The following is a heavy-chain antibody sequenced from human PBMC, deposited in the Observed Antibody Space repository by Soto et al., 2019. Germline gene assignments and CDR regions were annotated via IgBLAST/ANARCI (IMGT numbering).Heavy chain of an antibody. Sequence: QVQLQESGPGLVKPSETLSLTCTVSGGSISSYYWSWIRQPPGKGLEWIGYIYYSGSTNYNPSLXSXXTISVDTSKNQFSLKLSSVTAADTAVYYCAREGSYWGQGTLVTVSS. CDR2: IYYSGST. D-gene: IGHD6-19*01. V-gene: IGHV4-59*01. CDR3: AREGSY. J-gene: IGHJ4*02. CDR1: GGSISSYY.